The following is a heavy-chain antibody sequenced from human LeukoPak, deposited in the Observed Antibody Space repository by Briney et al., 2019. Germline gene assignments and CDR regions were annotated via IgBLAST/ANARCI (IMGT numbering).Heavy chain of an antibody. CDR2: IYDSGST. CDR3: ARVVHYDFWSGYYPDYYYYGMDV. CDR1: GGSIRSSYYY. D-gene: IGHD3-3*01. J-gene: IGHJ6*02. V-gene: IGHV4-39*07. Sequence: SQTLSLTCTVSGGSIRSSYYYWSWIRQPPGKGLEWIGSIYDSGSTYYNPSLKSRVTISVDTSKNQFSLKLSSVTAADTAVYYCARVVHYDFWSGYYPDYYYYGMDVWGQGTTVTISS.